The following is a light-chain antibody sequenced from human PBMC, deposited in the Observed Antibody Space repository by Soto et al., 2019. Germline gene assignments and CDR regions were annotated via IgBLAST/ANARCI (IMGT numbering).Light chain of an antibody. CDR3: QQYGSSPYT. J-gene: IGKJ5*01. Sequence: IVMTQSPATLSVSPGERATLSCRASQSVSSELAWYQQKPGQAPRLVIYDTSNRATDIPDRFSGSGSGTDFTLTISRLEPEDFAVYYCQQYGSSPYTFGLGTRLEIK. V-gene: IGKV3-20*01. CDR1: QSVSSE. CDR2: DTS.